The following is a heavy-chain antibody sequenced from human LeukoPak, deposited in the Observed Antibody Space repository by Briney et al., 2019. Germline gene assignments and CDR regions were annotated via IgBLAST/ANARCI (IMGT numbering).Heavy chain of an antibody. CDR3: ARERPDYDILTGAFDI. CDR1: GGTFNSYA. V-gene: IGHV1-69*13. J-gene: IGHJ3*02. CDR2: IIPIFGTP. D-gene: IGHD3-9*01. Sequence: ASVKVSCKASGGTFNSYAVSWVRQAPGQGLEWMGGIIPIFGTPNYAQNFQGRVTITADESTGTAYMELSSPRSEDTAVYFCARERPDYDILTGAFDIWGQGTLVTVSS.